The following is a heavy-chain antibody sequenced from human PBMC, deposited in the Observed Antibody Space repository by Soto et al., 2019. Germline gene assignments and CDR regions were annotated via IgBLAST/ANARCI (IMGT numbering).Heavy chain of an antibody. V-gene: IGHV1-18*01. D-gene: IGHD1-26*01. CDR1: GYTFTSYG. CDR2: ISAYNGNT. Sequence: ASVTVSCQASGYTFTSYGISWVRQAPGQGLEWMGWISAYNGNTNYAQKLQGRVTMTTDTSTSTAYMELRGLRSDDTAVYYCARAQWELPGMREYYFDYWGQGTLVTVSS. J-gene: IGHJ4*02. CDR3: ARAQWELPGMREYYFDY.